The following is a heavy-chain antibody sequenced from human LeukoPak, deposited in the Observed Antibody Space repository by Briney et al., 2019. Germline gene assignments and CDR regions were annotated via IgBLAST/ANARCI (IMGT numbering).Heavy chain of an antibody. CDR1: GFTFSSYW. V-gene: IGHV3-74*01. J-gene: IGHJ6*04. CDR3: ARVYYGSGSYTGPYWYGMDV. CDR2: INSDGSST. Sequence: GGSLRLSCAASGFTFSSYWMHWVRQAPGKGLVWVSRINSDGSSTSYADSVKGRFTISRDNAKNTLYLQMNSLRAEDTAVYYCARVYYGSGSYTGPYWYGMDVWGKGTTVTVSS. D-gene: IGHD3-10*01.